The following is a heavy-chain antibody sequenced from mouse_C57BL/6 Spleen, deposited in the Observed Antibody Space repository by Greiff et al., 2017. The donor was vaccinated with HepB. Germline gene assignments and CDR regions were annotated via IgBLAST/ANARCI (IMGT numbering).Heavy chain of an antibody. D-gene: IGHD3-1*01. V-gene: IGHV1-15*01. CDR1: GYTFTDYE. J-gene: IGHJ4*01. CDR3: TRRSGYYAMDY. Sequence: QVQLQQSGAELVRPGASVTLSCKASGYTFTDYEMHWVKQTPVHGLEWIGAIDPETGGTAYNQKFKGKAILTADKSSSTACMELRSLTSEDSAVYYCTRRSGYYAMDYWGQGTSVTVSS. CDR2: IDPETGGT.